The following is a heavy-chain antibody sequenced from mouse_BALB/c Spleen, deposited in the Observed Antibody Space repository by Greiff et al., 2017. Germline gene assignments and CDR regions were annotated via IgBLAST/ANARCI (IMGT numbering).Heavy chain of an antibody. CDR3: ARLGRTGEYFDY. V-gene: IGHV1-7*01. J-gene: IGHJ2*01. CDR1: GYTFTSYW. D-gene: IGHD4-1*01. CDR2: INPSTGYT. Sequence: QVQLKQSGAELAKPGASVKMSCKASGYTFTSYWMHWVKQRPGQGLEWIGYINPSTGYTEYNQKFKDKATLTADKSSSTAYMQLSSLTSEDSAVYYCARLGRTGEYFDYWGQGTTLTVSS.